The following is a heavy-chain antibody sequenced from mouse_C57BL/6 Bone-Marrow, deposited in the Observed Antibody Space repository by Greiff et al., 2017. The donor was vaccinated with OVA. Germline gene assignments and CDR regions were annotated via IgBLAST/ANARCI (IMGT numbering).Heavy chain of an antibody. D-gene: IGHD4-1*01. Sequence: QVQLKQSGAALAKPGASVKLSCKASGYTFTSYWMHWVKQRPGQGLEWIGYINPSSGYTKYNQKFKDKATLTADKSSSTAYMQLSSLTYEDSAVYYCARRLGRRYFDVWGTGTTVTVSS. V-gene: IGHV1-7*01. CDR2: INPSSGYT. J-gene: IGHJ1*03. CDR3: ARRLGRRYFDV. CDR1: GYTFTSYW.